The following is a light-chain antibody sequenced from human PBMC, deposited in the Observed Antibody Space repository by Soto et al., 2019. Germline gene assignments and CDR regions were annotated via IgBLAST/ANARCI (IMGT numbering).Light chain of an antibody. CDR1: SRDIGGYDY. Sequence: QFVLTQSPSASGSPGQSVTISCTGTSRDIGGYDYVSWYQQHPGKAPKLIVYEVNKRPSGVPDRFSGSKSGYTASLTVSGLQAEDEADYFCSSYAGSTNFYVFGTGTKVTVL. J-gene: IGLJ1*01. CDR2: EVN. CDR3: SSYAGSTNFYV. V-gene: IGLV2-8*01.